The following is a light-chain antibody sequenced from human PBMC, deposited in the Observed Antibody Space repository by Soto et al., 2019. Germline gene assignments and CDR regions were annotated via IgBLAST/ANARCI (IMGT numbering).Light chain of an antibody. Sequence: IERNNSASALTASVGDRGTITYLASQSISSWLAWYQQKPGKAPKLLIYDASSLESGVPSRFFRSGSGTEFTLTICSLQPNHFATQKCQQHNSDSWTSGEGTKVDIK. V-gene: IGKV1-5*01. CDR1: QSISSW. CDR3: QQHNSDSWT. CDR2: DAS. J-gene: IGKJ1*01.